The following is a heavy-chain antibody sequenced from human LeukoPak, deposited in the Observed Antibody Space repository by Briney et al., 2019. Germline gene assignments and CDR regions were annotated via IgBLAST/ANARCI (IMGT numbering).Heavy chain of an antibody. J-gene: IGHJ3*02. CDR3: ARHGLYYDSSGDAFDI. CDR2: IHHSGST. CDR1: GYFISSGYY. Sequence: SETLSLTCAVSGYFISSGYYWGWIRQPPGKGLEWIGSIHHSGSTYFNPSLKSRVTISVDTSKNQFSLKLSSVTAADTAVYYCARHGLYYDSSGDAFDIWGQGTMVTVSS. V-gene: IGHV4-38-2*01. D-gene: IGHD3-22*01.